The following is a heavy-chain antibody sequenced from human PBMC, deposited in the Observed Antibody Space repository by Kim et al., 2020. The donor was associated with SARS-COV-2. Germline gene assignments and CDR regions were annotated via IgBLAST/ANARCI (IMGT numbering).Heavy chain of an antibody. J-gene: IGHJ3*02. CDR3: AKGIFYGDYVRRGAQEPRAFDI. Sequence: GGSLRLSCAASGFTFSSYAMSWVRQAPGKGLEWVSAISGSGGSTYYADSVKGRFTISRDNSKNTLYLQMNSLRAEDTAVYYCAKGIFYGDYVRRGAQEPRAFDIWGQGTMVTVSS. D-gene: IGHD4-17*01. CDR2: ISGSGGST. V-gene: IGHV3-23*01. CDR1: GFTFSSYA.